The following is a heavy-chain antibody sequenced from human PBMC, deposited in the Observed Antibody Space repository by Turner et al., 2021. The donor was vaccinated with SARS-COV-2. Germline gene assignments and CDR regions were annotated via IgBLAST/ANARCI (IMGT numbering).Heavy chain of an antibody. CDR2: IIPIFGTA. CDR1: GGTFSNYA. Sequence: QVQLVQSGAEVKKPGSSVKVSCEASGGTFSNYAISWVRQAPGQGLELMGGIIPIFGTANYAQKFQGRVTITADESTTTAYMELSSLRSEDTAVYYCARARGVDYYGSGQRFDPWGQGTLVTVSS. V-gene: IGHV1-69*01. CDR3: ARARGVDYYGSGQRFDP. J-gene: IGHJ5*02. D-gene: IGHD3-22*01.